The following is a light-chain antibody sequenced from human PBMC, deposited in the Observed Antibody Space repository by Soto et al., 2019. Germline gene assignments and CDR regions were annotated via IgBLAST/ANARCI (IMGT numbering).Light chain of an antibody. V-gene: IGKV1-5*01. CDR2: DAS. CDR1: QSISRW. J-gene: IGKJ2*01. CDR3: QQYNSYSPYT. Sequence: DIQMTQSPSTLSASVGDRVTITCRASQSISRWLVWYQQKPGKAPKLLIFDASSLESGVPSRFSGSGSGTEFTLTISSLQPDDFATYYCQQYNSYSPYTFGQGTKLEIK.